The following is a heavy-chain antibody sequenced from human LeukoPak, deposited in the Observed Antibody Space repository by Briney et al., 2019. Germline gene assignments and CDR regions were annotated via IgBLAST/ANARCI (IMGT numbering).Heavy chain of an antibody. CDR2: FEPEEGEHGET. Sequence: GASVKVSCRVSGYSLSDLSIHWVRHVPGKGLEWMGGFEPEEGEHGETIYARKFEGRLTLTEDTATDTAYMELVSLTSADTAVYYCATDRLEIYALHIWGQGTVVTVSS. CDR3: ATDRLEIYALHI. CDR1: GYSLSDLS. D-gene: IGHD1-1*01. V-gene: IGHV1-24*01. J-gene: IGHJ3*02.